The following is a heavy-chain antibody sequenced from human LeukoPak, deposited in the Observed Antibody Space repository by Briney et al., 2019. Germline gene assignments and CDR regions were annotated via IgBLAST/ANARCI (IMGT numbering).Heavy chain of an antibody. CDR1: GFTVIGYS. CDR3: ARRLYNDSSGYYNTAFDY. J-gene: IGHJ4*02. D-gene: IGHD3-22*01. V-gene: IGHV3-21*01. CDR2: ISSSSYI. Sequence: PGGSLRLSCAASGFTVIGYSMKWVRQAPGKGLEWVSSISSSSYIYYADSVKGRFTISRDNATNSLYLQMNSLRAEDTAVYYCARRLYNDSSGYYNTAFDYWGQGTLVTVSS.